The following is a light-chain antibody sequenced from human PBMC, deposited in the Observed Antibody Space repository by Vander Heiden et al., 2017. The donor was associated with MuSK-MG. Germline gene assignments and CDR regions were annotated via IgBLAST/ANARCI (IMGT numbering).Light chain of an antibody. V-gene: IGKV3-15*01. CDR1: QSVSTT. CDR3: QQYNRWRLT. J-gene: IGKJ4*01. Sequence: EIVMTQSPATLSVSPGERATLSCRASQSVSTTLAWYQQKPGQAPRLLIYGASTRATVIPARFSGSGSGTEFTLTISILQSEDFAVYYCQQYNRWRLTFGGGTKVEIK. CDR2: GAS.